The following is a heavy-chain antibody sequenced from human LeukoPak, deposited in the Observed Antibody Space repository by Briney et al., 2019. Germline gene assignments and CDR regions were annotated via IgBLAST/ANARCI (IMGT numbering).Heavy chain of an antibody. CDR3: AKGGYSNGRYYYYYMDV. V-gene: IGHV3-23*01. Sequence: GGSLRLSCAASGFTLSSYAMTWVRQAPGKGLEWVSSFSFNGESTYYADSAKGRFTISRDNSKNTLYLQMNSLRAEDTAVYYCAKGGYSNGRYYYYYMDVWGEGTTVTVSS. CDR1: GFTLSSYA. D-gene: IGHD5-18*01. J-gene: IGHJ6*03. CDR2: FSFNGEST.